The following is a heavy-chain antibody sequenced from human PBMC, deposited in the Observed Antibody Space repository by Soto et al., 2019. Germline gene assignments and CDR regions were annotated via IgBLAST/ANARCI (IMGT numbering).Heavy chain of an antibody. CDR1: GFTVSSHY. V-gene: IGHV3-66*01. D-gene: IGHD2-21*02. J-gene: IGHJ2*01. Sequence: EVQLVESGGGLVQPGGSLRLSCAASGFTVSSHYMSWVRQAPGKGLEWVSVIYSGGSTYYTDSVKGRFTISRDNSKNTVFLQMNSLRAEDTGVYYCARDYYGGNSRYFDLWGRGTLVTVSS. CDR2: IYSGGST. CDR3: ARDYYGGNSRYFDL.